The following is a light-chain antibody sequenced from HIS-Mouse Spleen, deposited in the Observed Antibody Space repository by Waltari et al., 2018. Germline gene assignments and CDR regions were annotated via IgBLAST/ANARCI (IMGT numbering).Light chain of an antibody. J-gene: IGLJ3*02. CDR1: SRAVGSYTL. V-gene: IGLV2-23*01. CDR2: EGS. Sequence: QSALTQPASVSGSPGQSITISCTGTSRAVGSYTLVSWYQQHPGKAPKLMIYEGSKRPSGVSNRFSGSKSGNTASLTISGLQAEDEADYYCCSYAGSSTWVFGGGTKLTVL. CDR3: CSYAGSSTWV.